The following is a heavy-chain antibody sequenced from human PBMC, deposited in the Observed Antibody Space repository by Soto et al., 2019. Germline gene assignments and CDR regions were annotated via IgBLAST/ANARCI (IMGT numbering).Heavy chain of an antibody. V-gene: IGHV4-34*01. CDR1: GASLSDNY. D-gene: IGHD1-1*01. Sequence: SETLSLTCAVYGASLSDNYCNWLRQPPGKGLEWIGEINHSGNTNYNPSLRSRVTISIDTSKKQFSLRLRSVTAADTAVYYWVRDGTKTLRDWFDPWGQGISVTVSS. CDR2: INHSGNT. J-gene: IGHJ5*02. CDR3: VRDGTKTLRDWFDP.